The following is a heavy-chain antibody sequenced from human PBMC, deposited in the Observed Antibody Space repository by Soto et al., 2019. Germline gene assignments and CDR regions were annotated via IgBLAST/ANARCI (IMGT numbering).Heavy chain of an antibody. V-gene: IGHV3-30*18. Sequence: GSLRLSCAASGFTFSSYCMHWVRQAPGKGLEWVAVISYDGSNKYYADSVKGRFTISRDNSKNTLYLQMNSLRAEDTAVYYCAKDPGGTRLVGELFYPWGQGTLVTVS. J-gene: IGHJ5*02. CDR2: ISYDGSNK. CDR1: GFTFSSYC. CDR3: AKDPGGTRLVGELFYP. D-gene: IGHD3-10*01.